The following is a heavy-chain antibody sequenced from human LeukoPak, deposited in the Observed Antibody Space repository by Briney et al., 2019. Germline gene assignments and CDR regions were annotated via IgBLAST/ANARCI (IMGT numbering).Heavy chain of an antibody. V-gene: IGHV3-66*02. D-gene: IGHD6-19*01. CDR2: IYSGGST. J-gene: IGHJ4*02. Sequence: GGSLRLSCAASGFTFSSNYMSWVRQAPGKGLEWVSVIYSGGSTYYSDSVKGRFTISRDNSKNTLYLQMNSLRAEDTAVYYCARDLSCGSGWYCFDYWGQGTLVTVSS. CDR1: GFTFSSNY. CDR3: ARDLSCGSGWYCFDY.